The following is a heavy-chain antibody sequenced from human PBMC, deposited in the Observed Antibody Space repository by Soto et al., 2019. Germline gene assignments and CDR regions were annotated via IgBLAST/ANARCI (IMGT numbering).Heavy chain of an antibody. D-gene: IGHD6-6*01. J-gene: IGHJ5*02. CDR2: IDPSDSYT. CDR3: ARHPRIAARPTNWFDP. CDR1: GYSFTSYW. Sequence: GASLKISCKGSGYSFTSYWISWVRQMPGKGLEWMGRIDPSDSYTNYSPSFQGHVTISADKSISTAYLQWSSLKASDTAMYYCARHPRIAARPTNWFDPWGQGTLVTVSS. V-gene: IGHV5-10-1*01.